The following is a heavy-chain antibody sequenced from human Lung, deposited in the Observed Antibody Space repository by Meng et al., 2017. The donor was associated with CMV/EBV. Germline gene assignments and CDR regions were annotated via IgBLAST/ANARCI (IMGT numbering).Heavy chain of an antibody. Sequence: FSSYAMHWVRQAPGKGLEWVAVISYDGSNKYYADSVKGRFTISRDNSKNSLYLQMNSLRAEDTAVYYCARDRRGGPIFGVVTNYFDYWGQGTLVTVSS. CDR3: ARDRRGGPIFGVVTNYFDY. D-gene: IGHD3-3*01. J-gene: IGHJ4*02. V-gene: IGHV3-30*04. CDR2: ISYDGSNK. CDR1: FSSYA.